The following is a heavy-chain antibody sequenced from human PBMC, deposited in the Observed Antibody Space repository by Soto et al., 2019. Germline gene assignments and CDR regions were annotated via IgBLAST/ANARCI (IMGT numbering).Heavy chain of an antibody. CDR3: ALMDYYDSSGYLHP. CDR2: IYWNDDK. V-gene: IGHV2-5*01. Sequence: PTLVNPTQTLTLTCTFSGFSLSTSGVGVGWIRQPPGKALEWLALIYWNDDKRYSPSLKSRLTITKDTSKNQVVLTMTNMDPVDTATYYCALMDYYDSSGYLHPWGQGTLVTVSS. D-gene: IGHD3-22*01. J-gene: IGHJ5*02. CDR1: GFSLSTSGVG.